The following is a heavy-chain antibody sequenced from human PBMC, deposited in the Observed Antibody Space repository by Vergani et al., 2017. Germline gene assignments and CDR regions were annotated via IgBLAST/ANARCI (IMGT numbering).Heavy chain of an antibody. CDR2: IYYSGST. Sequence: QVQLQESGPGLVKPSETLSLTCTVSGGSISSYYWSWIRQPPGKGLEWIGYIYYSGSTNYNPSLKSRVTISVDTSKNQFSLKLSSVTAADTAVYYCARGTGSGSFNFDYWGQGTLVTVSS. V-gene: IGHV4-59*01. CDR1: GGSISSYY. D-gene: IGHD3-10*01. CDR3: ARGTGSGSFNFDY. J-gene: IGHJ4*02.